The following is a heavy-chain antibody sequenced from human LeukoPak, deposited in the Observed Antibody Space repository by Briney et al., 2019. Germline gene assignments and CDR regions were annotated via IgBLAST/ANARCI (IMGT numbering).Heavy chain of an antibody. CDR3: AREAWGAFDI. J-gene: IGHJ3*02. CDR2: IGSSGGST. V-gene: IGHV3-23*01. Sequence: GGSLRLSCAASGFTIASYAMSWVRQAPGKGLEWVSAIGSSGGSTYYADSVKGRFTISRDNSKNTLYLQMNSLRAEDTAVYYCAREAWGAFDIWGQGTMVTVSS. D-gene: IGHD7-27*01. CDR1: GFTIASYA.